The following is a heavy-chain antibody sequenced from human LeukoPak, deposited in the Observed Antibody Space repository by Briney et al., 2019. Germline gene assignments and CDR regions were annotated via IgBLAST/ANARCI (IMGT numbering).Heavy chain of an antibody. V-gene: IGHV3-23*01. CDR3: ARGGGTFEF. CDR1: GFTFTSYS. Sequence: PGGSLRLSCAASGFTFTSYSMNWVRQAPGEGLEWVSTISGGGGSTYYADSVKGRFTIPRDNSKNTLYLQVNSLRAEDTAVYYCARGGGTFEFWDQGTLVTVSS. D-gene: IGHD2-15*01. CDR2: ISGGGGST. J-gene: IGHJ4*02.